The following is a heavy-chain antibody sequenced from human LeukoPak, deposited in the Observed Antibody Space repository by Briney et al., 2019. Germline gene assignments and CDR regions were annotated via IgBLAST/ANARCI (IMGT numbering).Heavy chain of an antibody. J-gene: IGHJ4*02. D-gene: IGHD6-13*01. CDR2: IYYSGST. Sequence: SETLSLTCTVSGHSISSHYWSWLRQPPGKGLEWIGYIYYSGSTNYNPSLKSRVTISVDTSKNQFSLKLSSVTAADTAVYYCARAAGYSSSWYFDYWGQGTLVTDSS. CDR3: ARAAGYSSSWYFDY. CDR1: GHSISSHY. V-gene: IGHV4-59*11.